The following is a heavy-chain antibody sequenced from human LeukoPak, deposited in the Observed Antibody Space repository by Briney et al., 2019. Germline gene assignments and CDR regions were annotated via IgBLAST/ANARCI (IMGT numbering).Heavy chain of an antibody. J-gene: IGHJ4*02. Sequence: PSQTLSLTCTVSGVSISSGGYYWSWIRQPPGKGLEWIGYIYHSGSTYYNPSLKSRVTISVDTSKNQFSLKLNSVTAADTAVYYCARDLAVQPSCWGQGTLVTVSS. CDR2: IYHSGST. CDR3: ARDLAVQPSC. D-gene: IGHD3-10*02. CDR1: GVSISSGGYY. V-gene: IGHV4-30-2*01.